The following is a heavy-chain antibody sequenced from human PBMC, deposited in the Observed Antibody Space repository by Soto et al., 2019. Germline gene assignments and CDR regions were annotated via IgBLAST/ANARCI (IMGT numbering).Heavy chain of an antibody. Sequence: HPGGSLRLSCAASGFTFSSYAMSWVRQAPGKGLEWVSAISGSGGSTYYADSVKGRFTISRDNSKNTLYLQMNSLRAEDTAVYYCAKSLFRGVSEDYYFDYWGQGTLVTVSS. CDR3: AKSLFRGVSEDYYFDY. V-gene: IGHV3-23*01. J-gene: IGHJ4*02. CDR2: ISGSGGST. CDR1: GFTFSSYA. D-gene: IGHD3-10*01.